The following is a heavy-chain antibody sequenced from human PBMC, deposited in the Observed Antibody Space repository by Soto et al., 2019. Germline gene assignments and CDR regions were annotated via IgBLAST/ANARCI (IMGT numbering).Heavy chain of an antibody. CDR3: ARDVWDYGANPDH. CDR1: GLPFTTYW. Sequence: QVQLVQSGAEVKKPGAAVKVACKPSGLPFTTYWMHGVGQAPGQGLEWMGIINPSGAKPSYGQKFQGRVTMTRDTSTSTVYMELISLTSEDTAVYYCARDVWDYGANPDHWGQGTLVTVSS. J-gene: IGHJ5*02. D-gene: IGHD4-17*01. CDR2: INPSGAKP. V-gene: IGHV1-46*01.